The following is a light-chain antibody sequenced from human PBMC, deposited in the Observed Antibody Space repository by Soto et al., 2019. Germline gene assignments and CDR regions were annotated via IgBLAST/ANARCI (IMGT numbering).Light chain of an antibody. V-gene: IGLV1-47*01. CDR1: GSNIGGNH. Sequence: QSVLTQPPSASGTPGHRVTISCSGSGSNIGGNHVYWYQQLPGTAPKLLIFRNTPRPSGVPDRFSGAKSVTSASLASSGLLSEDEADYYCAECDDRLSGWLFGGGTKLTVL. J-gene: IGLJ3*02. CDR2: RNT. CDR3: AECDDRLSGWL.